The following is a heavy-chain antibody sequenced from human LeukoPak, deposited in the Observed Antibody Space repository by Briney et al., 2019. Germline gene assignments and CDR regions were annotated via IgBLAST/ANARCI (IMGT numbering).Heavy chain of an antibody. CDR2: ISYDGSNK. CDR1: GFTFSSYG. J-gene: IGHJ5*02. CDR3: AKDNFDP. V-gene: IGHV3-30*18. Sequence: PGRSLRLSCAASGFTFSSYGMHWVRQAPGKGLEWVAVISYDGSNKYYADSVKGRFTISRDNSKNTPYLQMNSLRAEDTAVYYCAKDNFDPWGQGTLVTVSS.